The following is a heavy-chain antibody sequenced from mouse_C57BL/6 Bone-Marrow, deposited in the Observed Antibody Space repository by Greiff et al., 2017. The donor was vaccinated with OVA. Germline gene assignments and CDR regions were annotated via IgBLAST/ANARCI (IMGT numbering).Heavy chain of an antibody. D-gene: IGHD1-1*01. J-gene: IGHJ3*01. CDR1: GFTFSSYA. CDR2: ISDGGSYT. V-gene: IGHV5-4*03. CDR3: ARVYSSFAY. Sequence: EVKLEESGGGLVKPGGSLKLSCAASGFTFSSYAMSWVRQTPEKRLEWVATISDGGSYTYYPDNAKNNLYLQMSHLKSEDTAMYYCARVYSSFAYWGQGTLVTVSA.